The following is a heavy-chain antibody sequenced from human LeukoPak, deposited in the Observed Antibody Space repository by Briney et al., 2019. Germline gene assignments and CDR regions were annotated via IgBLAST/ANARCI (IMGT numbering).Heavy chain of an antibody. J-gene: IGHJ4*01. D-gene: IGHD3-10*01. CDR1: GYSISSGYY. CDR2: IYHSGNT. V-gene: IGHV4-38-2*02. Sequence: SETLSLTCTVSGYSISSGYYWGWIRQPPGKGLEWIGSIYHSGNTYYNPSLKSRVTISLDASKNQFSLKLSSVTAADTAVYYCARGEVSVLRGVLTYWGQGTLVTVSS. CDR3: ARGEVSVLRGVLTY.